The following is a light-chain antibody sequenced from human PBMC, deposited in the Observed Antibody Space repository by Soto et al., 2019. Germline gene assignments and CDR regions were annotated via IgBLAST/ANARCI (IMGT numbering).Light chain of an antibody. CDR2: DVT. V-gene: IGLV2-11*01. Sequence: QSALTQPRSVSPSPGQSVTITCTETSSDVGGYNCISWHQQHQGKTPPPIIYDVTQRPSVVPDRFSGSKSGKTSSLNISGLQAEDEADYYCCSHSASYTFVFGTGTKVTVL. CDR3: CSHSASYTFV. J-gene: IGLJ1*01. CDR1: SSDVGGYNC.